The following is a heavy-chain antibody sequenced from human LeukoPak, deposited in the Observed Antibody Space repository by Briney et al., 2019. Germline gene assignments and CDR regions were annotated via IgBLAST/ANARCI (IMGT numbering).Heavy chain of an antibody. J-gene: IGHJ4*02. D-gene: IGHD6-19*01. Sequence: GASVKVSRKTSGYTFTDYYMHWVRQAPGQGLEWMGWINPNSGGTNYAQKLQGRVTMTTDTSTSTAYMELRSLRSDDTAVYYCARDSVPTGYSSGWYGGYFDYWGQGTLVTVSS. CDR1: GYTFTDYY. V-gene: IGHV1-2*02. CDR2: INPNSGGT. CDR3: ARDSVPTGYSSGWYGGYFDY.